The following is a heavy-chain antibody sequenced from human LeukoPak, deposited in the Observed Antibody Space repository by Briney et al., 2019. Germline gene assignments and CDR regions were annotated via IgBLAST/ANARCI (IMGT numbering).Heavy chain of an antibody. Sequence: PSETLSLTCAVYGGSFSGYYWSWIRQPPGKGLEWIGEINHSGSTNYNPSLKSRVTISVDTSKNQFSLKLSSVTAADTAVYYCARRGGAVADIYGMDVWGQGTTVTVSS. V-gene: IGHV4-34*01. CDR2: INHSGST. CDR1: GGSFSGYY. J-gene: IGHJ6*02. D-gene: IGHD6-19*01. CDR3: ARRGGAVADIYGMDV.